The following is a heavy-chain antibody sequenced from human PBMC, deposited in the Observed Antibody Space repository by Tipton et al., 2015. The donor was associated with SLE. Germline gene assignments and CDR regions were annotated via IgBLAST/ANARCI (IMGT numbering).Heavy chain of an antibody. CDR3: ARGRTFGGVIVD. CDR1: GGSISSSNW. CDR2: INHSGST. D-gene: IGHD3-16*02. V-gene: IGHV4-4*02. J-gene: IGHJ4*02. Sequence: TLSLTCAVSGGSISSSNWWSWVRQPPGKGLEWIGEINHSGSTNYNPSLKSRVTISVDTSKNQFSLKLSSVTAADTAVYYCARGRTFGGVIVDWGQGTLVTVSS.